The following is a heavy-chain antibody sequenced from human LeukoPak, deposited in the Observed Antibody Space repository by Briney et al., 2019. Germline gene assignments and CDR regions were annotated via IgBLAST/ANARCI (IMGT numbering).Heavy chain of an antibody. CDR3: ARDLHGVKSFTSDWYFDL. CDR1: GGSLSISNSNW. V-gene: IGHV4-4*02. Sequence: SETLSLTCAVSGGSLSISNSNWWSWVRQPPGKGLEWIGEIYHSGSTNYNPSLKSRVTISVDKSKNQFSLKLSSVTAADTAVYYCARDLHGVKSFTSDWYFDLWGRGTLVTVSS. J-gene: IGHJ2*01. D-gene: IGHD4-23*01. CDR2: IYHSGST.